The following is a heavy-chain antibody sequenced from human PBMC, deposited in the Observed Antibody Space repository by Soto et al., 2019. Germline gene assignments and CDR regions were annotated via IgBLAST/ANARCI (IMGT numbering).Heavy chain of an antibody. CDR3: ARVVGATTLDYFDY. Sequence: SETLSLTCTVSGGSISSGGYYWSWIRQHPGKGLEWIGYIYYSGSTYYNPSLKSRVTISVDTSKNQFSLKLSSVTAADTAVYYCARVVGATTLDYFDYWGQGTLVTVSS. V-gene: IGHV4-31*03. D-gene: IGHD1-26*01. J-gene: IGHJ4*02. CDR2: IYYSGST. CDR1: GGSISSGGYY.